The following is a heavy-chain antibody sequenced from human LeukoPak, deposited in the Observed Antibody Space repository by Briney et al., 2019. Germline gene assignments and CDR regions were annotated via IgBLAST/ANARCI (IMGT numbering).Heavy chain of an antibody. CDR1: GFTFSSDS. CDR3: ARLTVTTFSDWFDP. CDR2: ISSSSSYI. Sequence: GGSLRLSCAASGFTFSSDSMNSVRQAPGKGLEWVSSISSSSSYIYYADSVKGRFTISRDNAKNSLYLQMNSLRAEDTAVYYCARLTVTTFSDWFDPWGQGALVTVSS. V-gene: IGHV3-21*01. D-gene: IGHD4-17*01. J-gene: IGHJ5*02.